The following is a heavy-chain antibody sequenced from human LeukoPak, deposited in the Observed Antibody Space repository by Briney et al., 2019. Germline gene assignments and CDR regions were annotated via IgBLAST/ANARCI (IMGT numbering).Heavy chain of an antibody. Sequence: PGGSLRLSCAASGFTFSSYGMHWVRQAPGKGLEWVAFIRYDGSNKYYADSVKGRFTISRDNSKNTLYLQMNSLRAEDTAVYYCARDGWVGYYYMDVWGKGTTVTISS. CDR3: ARDGWVGYYYMDV. V-gene: IGHV3-30*02. J-gene: IGHJ6*03. CDR1: GFTFSSYG. D-gene: IGHD1-26*01. CDR2: IRYDGSNK.